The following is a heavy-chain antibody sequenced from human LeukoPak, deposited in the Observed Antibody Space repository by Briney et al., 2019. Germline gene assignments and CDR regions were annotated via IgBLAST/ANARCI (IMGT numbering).Heavy chain of an antibody. CDR1: GGSFSGYY. V-gene: IGHV4-34*01. CDR2: INHSGST. CDR3: AREPDFWSGYYNGGGDY. J-gene: IGHJ4*02. D-gene: IGHD3-3*01. Sequence: SETLSLTCAVYGGSFSGYYWSWIRQPPGKGLEWIGEINHSGSTNYNPSLKSRVTISVDTSKNQFSLKLSSVTAADTAVYYCAREPDFWSGYYNGGGDYWGQGTLVTVSS.